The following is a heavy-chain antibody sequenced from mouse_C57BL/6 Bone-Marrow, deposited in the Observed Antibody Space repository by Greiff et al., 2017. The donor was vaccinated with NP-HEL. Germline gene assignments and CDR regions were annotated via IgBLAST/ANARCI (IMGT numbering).Heavy chain of an antibody. J-gene: IGHJ2*01. CDR1: GYTFTDYE. V-gene: IGHV1-15*01. CDR2: IDPETGGT. Sequence: LVESGAELVRPGASVTLSCKASGYTFTDYEMHWVKQTPVHGLEWIGAIDPETGGTAYNQKFKGKAILTADKSSSTAYMELRSLTSEDSAVYYCTRSRGYWGQGTTLTVSS. CDR3: TRSRGY.